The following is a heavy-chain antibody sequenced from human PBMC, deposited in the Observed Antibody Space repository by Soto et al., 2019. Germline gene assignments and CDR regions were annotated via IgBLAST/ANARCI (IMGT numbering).Heavy chain of an antibody. Sequence: QVQLVQSGDEVKKPGASVKVSCKASGYIFVNYGIAWVRQAPGQGLEWMGWISPYTGNTHSATKIQGRLTMTTDTSTSTAYMDLGSLTSDDTAVHHCVMVDNYVTPTPQDVWGQGTTVTVSS. CDR2: ISPYTGNT. D-gene: IGHD3-16*01. J-gene: IGHJ6*02. CDR3: VMVDNYVTPTPQDV. CDR1: GYIFVNYG. V-gene: IGHV1-18*01.